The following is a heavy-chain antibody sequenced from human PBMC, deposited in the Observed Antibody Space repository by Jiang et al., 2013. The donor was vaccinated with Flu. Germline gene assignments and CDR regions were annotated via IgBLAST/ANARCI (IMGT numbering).Heavy chain of an antibody. J-gene: IGHJ3*02. V-gene: IGHV2-70*11. D-gene: IGHD1-26*01. CDR2: IDWDDDK. Sequence: TQTLTLTCTFSGFSLSTSGMCVSWIRQPPGKALEWLARIDWDDDKYYSTSLKTRLTISKDTSKNQVVLTMTNMDPVDTATYYCARIRDSGSYPDAFDIWGQGTMVTVSS. CDR3: ARIRDSGSYPDAFDI. CDR1: GFSLSTSGMC.